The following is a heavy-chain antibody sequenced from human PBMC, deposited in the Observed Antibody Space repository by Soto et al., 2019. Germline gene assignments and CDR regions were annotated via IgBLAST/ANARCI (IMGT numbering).Heavy chain of an antibody. CDR1: GGTFSSYA. J-gene: IGHJ5*02. V-gene: IGHV1-69*13. Sequence: VASVKVSCKASGGTFSSYAISWVRQAPGQGLEWMGGIIPIFGTANYAQKFQGRVTITADESTSTAYMELSSLRSEDTAVYYCATSVGTSIAARWGRFDPWGQGTLVTVSS. CDR2: IIPIFGTA. D-gene: IGHD6-6*01. CDR3: ATSVGTSIAARWGRFDP.